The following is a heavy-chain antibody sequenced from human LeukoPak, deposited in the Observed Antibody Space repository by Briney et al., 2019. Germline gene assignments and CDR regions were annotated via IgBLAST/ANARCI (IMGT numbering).Heavy chain of an antibody. CDR1: GFTYRSYA. CDR3: AKDPYAILTGYRYYFDY. Sequence: HPGGSLRLSCAVSGFTYRSYAMRWLRQAPGKELEWVSAISGSDGCTYYADSVKGRFTISRDNCKNTLYLQMNSLRAEDTAVYYCAKDPYAILTGYRYYFDYWGQGTLVTVSS. CDR2: ISGSDGCT. J-gene: IGHJ4*02. D-gene: IGHD3-9*01. V-gene: IGHV3-23*01.